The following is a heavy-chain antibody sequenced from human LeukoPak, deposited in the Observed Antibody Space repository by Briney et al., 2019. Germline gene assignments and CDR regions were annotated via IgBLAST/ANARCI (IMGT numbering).Heavy chain of an antibody. CDR1: GYTFTNYW. Sequence: GESLKISCKGSGYTFTNYWIGWVRQMPAKGLEWMGIIYPGDSDTRYSPSFQGQVTISANKSISTAYLQCSSLKASDTALYYCGKRLGADYDFLTGPYYFDYWGQGTLVTVSS. V-gene: IGHV5-51*01. D-gene: IGHD3-9*01. J-gene: IGHJ4*02. CDR2: IYPGDSDT. CDR3: GKRLGADYDFLTGPYYFDY.